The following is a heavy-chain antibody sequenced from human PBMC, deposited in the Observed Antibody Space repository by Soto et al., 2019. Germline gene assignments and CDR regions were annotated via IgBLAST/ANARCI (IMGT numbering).Heavy chain of an antibody. J-gene: IGHJ4*02. Sequence: QITLNESGPTQVKPRQTLTLTCTVSGFSLTTGGVGVGWSRQSPGKAPEGLALIYWDDDKRYSPSLKSRLTTTKDTSKNQVVLTMADLDPADTATYYCAHRVLRTVFGLVTPTAIYFDFWGQGTPVAVSS. CDR1: GFSLTTGGVG. D-gene: IGHD3-3*01. CDR3: AHRVLRTVFGLVTPTAIYFDF. CDR2: IYWDDDK. V-gene: IGHV2-5*02.